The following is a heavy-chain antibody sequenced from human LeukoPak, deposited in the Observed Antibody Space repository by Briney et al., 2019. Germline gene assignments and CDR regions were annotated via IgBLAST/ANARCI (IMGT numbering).Heavy chain of an antibody. Sequence: GGSLRLSCAASGFTLRSCGMHWVRQAPGKGLEWVSFIRDDGSNKYYVDSVKGRFTVSRDDSKDTLYLQLNSLRPEGTAVYYCAKDLHQVFDIWGQGTMVTVSS. D-gene: IGHD2-2*01. CDR3: AKDLHQVFDI. CDR2: IRDDGSNK. CDR1: GFTLRSCG. V-gene: IGHV3-30*02. J-gene: IGHJ3*02.